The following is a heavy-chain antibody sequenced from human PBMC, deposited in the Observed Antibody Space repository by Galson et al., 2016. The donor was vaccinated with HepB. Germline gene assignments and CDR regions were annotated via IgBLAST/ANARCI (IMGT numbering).Heavy chain of an antibody. CDR3: ANYNSASGMDV. Sequence: SETLSLTCTVSGASVSSVNSYWNWIRQPPGKGLEWIAYIYNSGRTSYNASLKSRVTISLDTSKNQFSLKVTSVTAANTAVYYCANYNSASGMDVWGQGTTVSVSS. CDR1: GASVSSVNSY. J-gene: IGHJ6*02. V-gene: IGHV4-61*01. CDR2: IYNSGRT.